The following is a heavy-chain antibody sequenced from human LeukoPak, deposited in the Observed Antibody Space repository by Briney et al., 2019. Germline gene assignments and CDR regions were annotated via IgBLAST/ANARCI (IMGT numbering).Heavy chain of an antibody. CDR2: FDPEDGET. Sequence: GASVKVSCKVSGYTLTELSMHWVRQAPGKGLEWMGGFDPEDGETIYAQKFQGRVTMTEDTSTDTAYMELSSLRSEDTAVYYCATDQARPTYYYDSSGQLDAFDIWGQGTMVTVSS. J-gene: IGHJ3*02. D-gene: IGHD3-22*01. CDR3: ATDQARPTYYYDSSGQLDAFDI. CDR1: GYTLTELS. V-gene: IGHV1-24*01.